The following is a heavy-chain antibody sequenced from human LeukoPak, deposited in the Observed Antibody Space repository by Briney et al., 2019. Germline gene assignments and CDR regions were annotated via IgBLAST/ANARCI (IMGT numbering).Heavy chain of an antibody. CDR2: IYYSGST. Sequence: KPSETLSLTCTVSSDSISSSSYYWGWIRQPPGKGLEWIGTIYYSGSTNYNPSLKSRVTISVDTSKNQFSLKLSSVTAADTAMYYCARVSGYDWESFYDYWGQGSLVTVSS. J-gene: IGHJ4*02. CDR1: SDSISSSSYY. CDR3: ARVSGYDWESFYDY. V-gene: IGHV4-39*07. D-gene: IGHD5-12*01.